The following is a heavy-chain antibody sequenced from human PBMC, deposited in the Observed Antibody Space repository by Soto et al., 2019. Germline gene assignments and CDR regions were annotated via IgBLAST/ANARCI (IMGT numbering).Heavy chain of an antibody. CDR2: IWYEGSNK. J-gene: IGHJ6*02. CDR1: GFTFSSYG. D-gene: IGHD2-15*01. Sequence: QVQLVESGGGVVQPGRSLRLSCAASGFTFSSYGMHWVRQAPGKGLEWVAVIWYEGSNKYYADSVKGRFTISRDNSKNXLXLXXTRLSAADTAVYYCARDGDIVVVVAATRHYYGMDVWGQGTTVTVSS. V-gene: IGHV3-33*01. CDR3: ARDGDIVVVVAATRHYYGMDV.